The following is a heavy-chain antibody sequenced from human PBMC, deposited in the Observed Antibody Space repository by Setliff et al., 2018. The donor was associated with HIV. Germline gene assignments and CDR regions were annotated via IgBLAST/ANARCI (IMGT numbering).Heavy chain of an antibody. CDR3: ASKGDYYPSKTLDS. CDR2: IIPIFGSA. D-gene: IGHD3-10*01. J-gene: IGHJ4*02. CDR1: GGTFSNYG. Sequence: SVKVSCKAAGGTFSNYGCAWVLQAPGQGLEWMGGIIPIFGSADYAQKFQGRVTISADESTSTVYLELSSLTSDDTAMYYCASKGDYYPSKTLDSWGQGTLVTVSS. V-gene: IGHV1-69*13.